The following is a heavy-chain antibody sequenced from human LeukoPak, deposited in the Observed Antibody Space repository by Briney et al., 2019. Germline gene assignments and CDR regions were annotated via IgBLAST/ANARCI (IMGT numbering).Heavy chain of an antibody. D-gene: IGHD6-19*01. CDR3: ARGPIVGQWLVKTQYYFDY. V-gene: IGHV1-8*01. CDR1: GYTFTSYD. CDR2: MNPNSGNI. J-gene: IGHJ4*02. Sequence: ASVKVSCKASGYTFTSYDINWVRQATGQGLEWMGWMNPNSGNIGYAQKFQGRVTMTRNTSISTAYMELSSLRSEDTAVYYCARGPIVGQWLVKTQYYFDYWGQGTLVTVSS.